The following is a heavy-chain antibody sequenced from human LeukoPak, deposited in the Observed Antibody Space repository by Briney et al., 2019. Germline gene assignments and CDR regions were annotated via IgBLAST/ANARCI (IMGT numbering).Heavy chain of an antibody. Sequence: GGSLRLSCAASGFTFSSYAMHWVRQAPGKGLEYVSAISGNGDSTYYANSVKGRFTISRDNSKNTLYLQMGSLRGEDLAVYYCARAETLSRPFDYWGQGTLVTVSP. CDR3: ARAETLSRPFDY. CDR1: GFTFSSYA. D-gene: IGHD2/OR15-2a*01. CDR2: ISGNGDST. V-gene: IGHV3-64*01. J-gene: IGHJ4*02.